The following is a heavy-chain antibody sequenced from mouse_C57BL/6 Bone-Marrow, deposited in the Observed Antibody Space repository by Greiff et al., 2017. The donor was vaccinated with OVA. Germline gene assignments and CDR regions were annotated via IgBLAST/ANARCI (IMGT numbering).Heavy chain of an antibody. Sequence: QVQLQQPGAELVKPGASVKLSCKASGYTFTSYWMHWVKQRPGQGLEWIGMIHPNSGSTNYNEKFKSKATLTVDKSSSTAYMQLSSLTSEDSAVYYCARDTTVVANRGYYAMDYWGQGTSVTVSS. CDR3: ARDTTVVANRGYYAMDY. CDR2: IHPNSGST. CDR1: GYTFTSYW. J-gene: IGHJ4*01. D-gene: IGHD1-1*01. V-gene: IGHV1-64*01.